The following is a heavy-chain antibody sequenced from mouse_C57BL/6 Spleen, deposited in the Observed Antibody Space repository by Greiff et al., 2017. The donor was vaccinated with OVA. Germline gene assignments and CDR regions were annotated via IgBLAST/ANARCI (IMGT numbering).Heavy chain of an antibody. D-gene: IGHD2-4*01. Sequence: QVQLQQSGPELVKPGASVKISCKASGYAFSSSWMNWVKQRPGKGLEWIGRIYPGDGDTNYNGKFKGKATLTADKSSSTAYMQLSSLTSEDSAVYFCARPDYDDWFAYWGQGTLVTVSA. CDR1: GYAFSSSW. V-gene: IGHV1-82*01. CDR2: IYPGDGDT. CDR3: ARPDYDDWFAY. J-gene: IGHJ3*01.